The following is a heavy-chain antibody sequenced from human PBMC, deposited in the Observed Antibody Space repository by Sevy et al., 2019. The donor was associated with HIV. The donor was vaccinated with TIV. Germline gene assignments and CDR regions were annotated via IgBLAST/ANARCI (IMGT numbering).Heavy chain of an antibody. CDR1: GFTFGDYC. CDR3: TRWKAAQSIFDY. D-gene: IGHD6-13*01. J-gene: IGHJ4*02. Sequence: GGSLRLSCTASGFTFGDYCMSWVRQAPGKGLEWVAFLKSDVYGGTVDHAASVRGRFVISREDSKTNAYLQINDLKTEDTGVYYCTRWKAAQSIFDYWGQGALVTVSS. V-gene: IGHV3-49*04. CDR2: LKSDVYGGTV.